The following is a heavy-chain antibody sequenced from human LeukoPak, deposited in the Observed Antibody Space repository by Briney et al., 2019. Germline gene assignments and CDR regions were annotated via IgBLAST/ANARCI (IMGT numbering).Heavy chain of an antibody. D-gene: IGHD6-19*01. CDR3: ARPSDSSGCCTFDY. CDR1: GFTVSSNY. CDR2: IYGGGRT. J-gene: IGHJ4*02. V-gene: IGHV3-53*01. Sequence: GGSLRLSCAASGFTVSSNYMSWVRQAPGKGLEWVSIIYGGGRTYHADSVKGRFTISRDNSKNALYLQMNSLRAEDTAVYYCARPSDSSGCCTFDYWGQGALVTVSS.